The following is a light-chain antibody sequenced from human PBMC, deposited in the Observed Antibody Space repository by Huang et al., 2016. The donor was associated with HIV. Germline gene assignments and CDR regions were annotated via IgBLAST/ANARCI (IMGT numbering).Light chain of an antibody. Sequence: DIVVTQSPDSLAVSLGARATINCTSSHTFLYNSKSDSFIAWYQQRPGQSPKLLIRGASARQSGVPERFSGSVSETNFTLTINGLQPEDVAIYFCQQYSTIPTFGGGTKVDI. V-gene: IGKV4-1*01. CDR3: QQYSTIPT. CDR1: HTFLYNSKSDSF. CDR2: GAS. J-gene: IGKJ4*01.